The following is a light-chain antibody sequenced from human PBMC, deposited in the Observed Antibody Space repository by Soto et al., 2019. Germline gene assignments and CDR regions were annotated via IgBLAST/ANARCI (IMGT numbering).Light chain of an antibody. CDR2: EVS. CDR3: TSYTSSSTYV. Sequence: QSALTQPASVSGSPGQSITISCTGTNSDVGGYSYVSWYQHHPGKAPKLMIYEVSNRPSGVSNRFSGSKSGNTASLTISGLQAEDEADYYCTSYTSSSTYVFGTGTQLTVL. CDR1: NSDVGGYSY. J-gene: IGLJ1*01. V-gene: IGLV2-14*01.